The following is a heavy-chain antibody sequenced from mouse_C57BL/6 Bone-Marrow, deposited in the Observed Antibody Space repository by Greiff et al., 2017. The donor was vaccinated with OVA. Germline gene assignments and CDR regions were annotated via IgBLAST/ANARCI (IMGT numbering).Heavy chain of an antibody. D-gene: IGHD3-2*02. CDR3: TRSSTAQATRAWFAY. CDR2: IYPGNSDT. CDR1: GYTFTSYW. V-gene: IGHV1-5*01. J-gene: IGHJ3*01. Sequence: EVQVVESGTVLARPGASVKMSCKTSGYTFTSYWMHWVKQRPGQGLEWIGAIYPGNSDTSYNQKVKGKAKLTAVTSASTAYMELSSLTNEDSAVYYCTRSSTAQATRAWFAYWGQGTLVTVSA.